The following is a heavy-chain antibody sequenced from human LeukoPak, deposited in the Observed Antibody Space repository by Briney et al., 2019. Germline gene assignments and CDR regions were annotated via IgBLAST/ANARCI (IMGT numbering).Heavy chain of an antibody. J-gene: IGHJ6*03. V-gene: IGHV3-74*01. Sequence: PGGSLRLSCAASGFTFSSYWMHWVRQAPGKGLVWVSRINSDGRSTSYADSVKGRFTISRDNAKNTLYLQMNSLRAEDTAVYYCARAGEQQLVRYYYYYYMDVWGKGTTVTVSS. CDR1: GFTFSSYW. CDR2: INSDGRST. D-gene: IGHD6-13*01. CDR3: ARAGEQQLVRYYYYYYMDV.